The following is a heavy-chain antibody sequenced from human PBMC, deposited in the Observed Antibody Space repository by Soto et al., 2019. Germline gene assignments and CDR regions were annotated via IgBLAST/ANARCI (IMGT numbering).Heavy chain of an antibody. Sequence: RQSPGKGLEWIGTIFYTGRTYYNPSLESRVTLSVDTSKNQFSLHLTSVTAADTAVYYCFFFQAEDGIRGVRSVSAFLLNRSSDL. J-gene: IGHJ2*01. V-gene: IGHV4-39*01. CDR2: IFYTGRT. CDR3: FFFQAEDGIRGVRSVSAFLLNRSSDL. D-gene: IGHD3-10*02.